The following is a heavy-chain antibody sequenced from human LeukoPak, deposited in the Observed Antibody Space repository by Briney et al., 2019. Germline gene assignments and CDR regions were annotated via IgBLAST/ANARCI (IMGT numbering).Heavy chain of an antibody. CDR1: GGSISSYY. Sequence: SETLSLACTVSGGSISSYYWSWIRQPPGKGLEWIGYIYYSGSTNYNPSLKSRVTISVDTSKSQFSLKLSSVTAADTAVYYCARGIDILTGYPSYYFDYWGQGTLVTVSS. CDR2: IYYSGST. D-gene: IGHD3-9*01. CDR3: ARGIDILTGYPSYYFDY. V-gene: IGHV4-59*01. J-gene: IGHJ4*02.